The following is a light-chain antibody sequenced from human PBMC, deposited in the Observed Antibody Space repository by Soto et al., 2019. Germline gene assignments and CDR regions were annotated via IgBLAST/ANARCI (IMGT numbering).Light chain of an antibody. CDR1: QDIRRE. Sequence: AIQMTQSASSLSASIGDRVTITCRASQDIRRELGWYQQRPGGVPKILIYRAYNLQSGVPSRFSGSGSGTDFTLTISNLQPEDFATYFCLQYFDYPRTFGQGTKVEI. V-gene: IGKV1-6*01. CDR2: RAY. J-gene: IGKJ1*01. CDR3: LQYFDYPRT.